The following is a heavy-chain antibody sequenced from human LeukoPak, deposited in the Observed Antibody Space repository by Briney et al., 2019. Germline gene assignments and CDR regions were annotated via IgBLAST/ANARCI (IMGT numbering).Heavy chain of an antibody. Sequence: GGSLRLSCAASGFTFSSYSMNWVRQAPGKGLEWVSSISSSSSYIYYADSVKGRFTISRDNAKNSLYLQMNSLRAEDTAVYCCARDSRGGGGYWGQGTLVTVSS. CDR1: GFTFSSYS. D-gene: IGHD3-16*01. CDR2: ISSSSSYI. V-gene: IGHV3-21*01. J-gene: IGHJ4*02. CDR3: ARDSRGGGGY.